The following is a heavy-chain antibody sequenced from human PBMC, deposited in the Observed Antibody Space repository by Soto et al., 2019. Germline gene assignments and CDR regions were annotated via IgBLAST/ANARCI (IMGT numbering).Heavy chain of an antibody. CDR2: INPSGGST. Sequence: ASVKVSCKASGYTFTSYYMHWVRQAPGQGLEWMGIINPSGGSTSYAQKFQGRVTMTRDTSTSTVYMELSSLRSEDTAVYYCATYCSGGSCYPHDAFDIWGQGTMVTVSS. D-gene: IGHD2-15*01. CDR1: GYTFTSYY. J-gene: IGHJ3*02. CDR3: ATYCSGGSCYPHDAFDI. V-gene: IGHV1-46*01.